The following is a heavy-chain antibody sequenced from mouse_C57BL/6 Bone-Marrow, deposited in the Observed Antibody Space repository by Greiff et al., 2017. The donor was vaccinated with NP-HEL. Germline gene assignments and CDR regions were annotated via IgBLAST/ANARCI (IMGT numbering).Heavy chain of an antibody. CDR1: GYTFTDYY. J-gene: IGHJ2*01. D-gene: IGHD1-1*01. Sequence: VQLQQSGPVLVKPGASVKMSCKASGYTFTDYYMNWVKQSHGKSLEWIGVINPYNGGTSYNQKFKGKATLTVDKSSSTAYMELNSLTSEDSAVYYCARGDYGNRYWGQGTTLTVSS. CDR2: INPYNGGT. CDR3: ARGDYGNRY. V-gene: IGHV1-19*01.